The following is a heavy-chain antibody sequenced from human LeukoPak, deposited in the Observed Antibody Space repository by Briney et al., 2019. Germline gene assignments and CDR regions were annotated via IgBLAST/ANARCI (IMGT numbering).Heavy chain of an antibody. V-gene: IGHV3-23*01. D-gene: IGHD4-11*01. CDR1: GFTFSSHA. J-gene: IGHJ4*02. CDR2: VRGGGDFP. CDR3: AKSSTLTTYEHLGY. Sequence: GGSLRLSCEVSGFTFSSHAMTWVRQAPGKGLEWVSGVRGGGDFPYYADSVQGRFTISRDNSKNTLFLQMNSLRAEDTAIYYCAKSSTLTTYEHLGYWGQGTLVTVSS.